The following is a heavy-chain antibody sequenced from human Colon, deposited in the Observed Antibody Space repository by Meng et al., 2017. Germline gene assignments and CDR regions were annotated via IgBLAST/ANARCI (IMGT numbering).Heavy chain of an antibody. CDR2: IHQSGST. J-gene: IGHJ4*02. CDR3: ARVPTTVDPFES. D-gene: IGHD4-23*01. V-gene: IGHV4-4*02. CDR1: GGPSSSNNW. Sequence: QGLPQDSGPGLATPSGTLSLPCTVSGGPSSSNNWWRWRRPSPGRGQGWMGDIHQSGSTNYSPSLKSRVTISLGKSKNQFSLKVSYMTAANTAVYFCARVPTTVDPFESWGQGTLVTVSS.